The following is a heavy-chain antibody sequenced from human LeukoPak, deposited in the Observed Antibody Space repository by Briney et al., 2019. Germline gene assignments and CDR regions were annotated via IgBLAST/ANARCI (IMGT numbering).Heavy chain of an antibody. Sequence: ASVKVSCKASGYTFIDYGISWVRQAPGQGLEWLGWSSVYNGNTVYAQKFHGRVIMTADASTDTAYLELGSLRSDDTAVYYCARDHDNGGNGASDIWGQGTMVTVSS. CDR1: GYTFIDYG. CDR3: ARDHDNGGNGASDI. D-gene: IGHD4/OR15-4a*01. V-gene: IGHV1-18*01. J-gene: IGHJ3*02. CDR2: SSVYNGNT.